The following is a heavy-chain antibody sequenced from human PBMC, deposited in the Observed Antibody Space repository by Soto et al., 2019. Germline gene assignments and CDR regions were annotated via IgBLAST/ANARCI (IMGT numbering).Heavy chain of an antibody. Sequence: EVQLVESGGGSVQPGESLRLSCLASGFTFSMYWMSWVRQAPGKGLEWVARIKQDGGEKYYVDSVKGRFTVSRDNAKDSLYLQVQSLSADDAAIYYCVRDQLILPADDFYYGVDVWGQGTTVTVSS. CDR1: GFTFSMYW. V-gene: IGHV3-7*03. J-gene: IGHJ6*02. CDR2: IKQDGGEK. CDR3: VRDQLILPADDFYYGVDV.